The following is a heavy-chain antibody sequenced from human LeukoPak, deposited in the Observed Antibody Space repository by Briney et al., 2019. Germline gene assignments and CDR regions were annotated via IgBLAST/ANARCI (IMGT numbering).Heavy chain of an antibody. CDR2: IIPIFGTA. CDR1: GGTFSSYA. CDR3: ARMVDGLIGP. D-gene: IGHD3-10*01. V-gene: IGHV1-69*13. Sequence: GASVKVSCKASGGTFSSYAISWVRQAPGQGLEWMGGIIPIFGTANYAQKFQGRVTITADESTSTAYMELSSLRSEDTAVYYCARMVDGLIGPWGQGTLVTVSS. J-gene: IGHJ5*02.